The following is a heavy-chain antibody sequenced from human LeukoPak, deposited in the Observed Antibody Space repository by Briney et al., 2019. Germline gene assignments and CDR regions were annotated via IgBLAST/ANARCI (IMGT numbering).Heavy chain of an antibody. CDR3: ASHDYSNYSSGRKGAFDI. V-gene: IGHV4-39*07. D-gene: IGHD4-11*01. CDR2: IYYSGST. CDR1: GGSISSSSYY. J-gene: IGHJ3*02. Sequence: PSETLSLTCTVSGGSISSSSYYWGWIRQPPGKGLEWIGSIYYSGSTYYNPSLKSRVTISVDTSKNQFSLKLSSVTAADTAVYYCASHDYSNYSSGRKGAFDIWGQGTMVTVSS.